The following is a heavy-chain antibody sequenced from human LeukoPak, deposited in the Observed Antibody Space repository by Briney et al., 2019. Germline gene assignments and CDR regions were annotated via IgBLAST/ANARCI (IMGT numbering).Heavy chain of an antibody. J-gene: IGHJ4*02. V-gene: IGHV1-46*01. Sequence: ASVKVSCKASGYAFTSYYMLWVRQAPGQGLEWMGIINPSGGSTSLAQKFQGRVTMTRDTSTSTVYMELSSLRSEDTAVYYCARDRYCSGGSCYPDVWGQGILVTVSS. D-gene: IGHD2-15*01. CDR2: INPSGGST. CDR3: ARDRYCSGGSCYPDV. CDR1: GYAFTSYY.